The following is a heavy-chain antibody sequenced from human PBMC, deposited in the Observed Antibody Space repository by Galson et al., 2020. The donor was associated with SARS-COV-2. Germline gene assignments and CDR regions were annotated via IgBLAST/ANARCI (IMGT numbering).Heavy chain of an antibody. V-gene: IGHV4-34*01. CDR1: GGSFSGYY. J-gene: IGHJ6*03. Sequence: LETLSLTCAVYGGSFSGYYWSWIRQPPGKGLEWIGEISHSGSTNYSPPLKSRVFMSVDTSKNQFSLKLRSVTAADTAVYYCARGGSRPIMVFDYYYFYMDVWGKGTTVTVSS. D-gene: IGHD2-8*01. CDR2: ISHSGST. CDR3: ARGGSRPIMVFDYYYFYMDV.